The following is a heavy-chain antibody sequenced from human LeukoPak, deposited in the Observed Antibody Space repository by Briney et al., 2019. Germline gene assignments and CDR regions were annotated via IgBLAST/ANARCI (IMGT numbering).Heavy chain of an antibody. Sequence: GGSLRLSCAASGFTFSSYAMSWVRQAAGKGLEWVSAISGSGGSTYYADSVKGRFTISRDNSKNTLYLQMNSLRAEDTAVYYCAKFTSPRQQLTPFDYWGQGTLVTVSS. J-gene: IGHJ4*02. CDR3: AKFTSPRQQLTPFDY. CDR1: GFTFSSYA. CDR2: ISGSGGST. D-gene: IGHD6-13*01. V-gene: IGHV3-23*01.